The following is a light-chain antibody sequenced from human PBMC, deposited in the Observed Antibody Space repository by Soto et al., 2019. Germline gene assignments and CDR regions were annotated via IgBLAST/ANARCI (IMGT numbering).Light chain of an antibody. J-gene: IGLJ3*02. CDR1: NSDVGGYNY. CDR2: DVS. Sequence: QSALTQPASVSGSPGQSISISCTGTNSDVGGYNYVSWYQQHPGKAPKLMIYDVSNRPSGASNRFSGSKSGNTASLTISGLQAEDEADYYCSSYTSSITWVFGGGTKLTVL. CDR3: SSYTSSITWV. V-gene: IGLV2-14*03.